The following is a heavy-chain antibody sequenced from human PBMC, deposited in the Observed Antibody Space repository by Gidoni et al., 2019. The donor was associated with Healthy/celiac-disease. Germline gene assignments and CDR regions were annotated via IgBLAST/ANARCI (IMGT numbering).Heavy chain of an antibody. V-gene: IGHV3-53*01. CDR2: IYSGGST. Sequence: EVQLVESGGGLIQPGGSLRLSCAASGLTVSSNYRRWVRQAPGKGLEWVSVIYSGGSTYYADSVKGRFTISRDNSKNTLYLQMNSLRAEDTAVYYCAREPTYYGDYGEGFDYWGQGTLVTVSS. D-gene: IGHD4-17*01. J-gene: IGHJ4*02. CDR3: AREPTYYGDYGEGFDY. CDR1: GLTVSSNY.